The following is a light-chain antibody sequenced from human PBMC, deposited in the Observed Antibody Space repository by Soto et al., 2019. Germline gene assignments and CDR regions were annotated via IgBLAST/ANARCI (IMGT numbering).Light chain of an antibody. J-gene: IGLJ2*01. V-gene: IGLV1-44*01. CDR3: AAWDDNLSGFSV. CDR2: AND. CDR1: SSNIGSNT. Sequence: QSVLTQPPSASGTPGQRVTISCSGSSSNIGSNTVNWYRQLPGAAPKVLIYANDQRPSGVPDRFSGSKSGTSASLAISGLQSEDEADYYCAAWDDNLSGFSVFGGGTKLTVL.